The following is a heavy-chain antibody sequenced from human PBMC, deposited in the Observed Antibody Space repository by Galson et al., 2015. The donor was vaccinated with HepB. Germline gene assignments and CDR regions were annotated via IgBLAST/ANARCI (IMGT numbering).Heavy chain of an antibody. Sequence: SVKVSCKASGYTFTGYYMHWVRQAPGQGLEWMGWINPNSGGTNYAQKFQGRVTTTRDTSISTAYMELSRLRSDDTAVYCCARRGWQWLKSNWFDPWGQGTLVTVSS. CDR1: GYTFTGYY. V-gene: IGHV1-2*02. J-gene: IGHJ5*02. D-gene: IGHD6-19*01. CDR3: ARRGWQWLKSNWFDP. CDR2: INPNSGGT.